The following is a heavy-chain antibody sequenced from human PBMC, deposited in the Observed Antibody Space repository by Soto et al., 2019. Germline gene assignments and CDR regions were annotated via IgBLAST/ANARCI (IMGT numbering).Heavy chain of an antibody. V-gene: IGHV4-30-2*01. Sequence: QLRLQESGSGLVKPSQTLSLTCAVSGGSISSGGYSWSWIRQPPGKGLEWIGYIYHSGSTYYNPSLKSRVTISVDRSKNQFSLKLSSVTAADTAVYYCARDRREYYYDSSGYYYSNAFDIWGQGTMVTVSS. CDR1: GGSISSGGYS. J-gene: IGHJ3*02. D-gene: IGHD3-22*01. CDR2: IYHSGST. CDR3: ARDRREYYYDSSGYYYSNAFDI.